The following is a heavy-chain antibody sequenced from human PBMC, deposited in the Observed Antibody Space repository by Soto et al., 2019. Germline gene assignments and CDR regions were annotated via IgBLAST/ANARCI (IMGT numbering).Heavy chain of an antibody. CDR2: VYYTGTT. V-gene: IGHV4-59*08. J-gene: IGHJ5*02. Sequence: SETLSLTCSVSGGSIDSYYWTWIRQPPGKGLEWIGYVYYTGTTTYSPSLKSRVTISVDTSMNQISLKLSSVTAADTAFYYCARLGGYYQSLDTWGQGTLVTVSS. CDR1: GGSIDSYY. CDR3: ARLGGYYQSLDT. D-gene: IGHD3-22*01.